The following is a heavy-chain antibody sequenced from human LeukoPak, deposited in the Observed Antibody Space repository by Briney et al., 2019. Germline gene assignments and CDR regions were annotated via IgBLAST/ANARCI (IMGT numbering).Heavy chain of an antibody. V-gene: IGHV3-15*01. Sequence: GGSLRLSCAASGCTIHNAWMNWVRQAPGKGLEWVGRIKSKTDGATTYYAAPVKGRFTISRDDSNTTLYLQMSSRKTRDAALYYCTSGADVRGTILLGDSDWGQGTLVIVSS. CDR2: IKSKTDGATT. J-gene: IGHJ4*02. CDR3: TSGADVRGTILLGDSD. D-gene: IGHD3-10*01. CDR1: GCTIHNAW.